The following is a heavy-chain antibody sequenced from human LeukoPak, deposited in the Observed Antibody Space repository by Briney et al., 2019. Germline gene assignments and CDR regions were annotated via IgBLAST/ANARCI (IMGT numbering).Heavy chain of an antibody. J-gene: IGHJ4*02. CDR3: ARSDPRYRGSPY. Sequence: GSLRLSCAASGFTLSNYEFNWVRQVPGKGLEWVSYISIIGGMINYADSVKGRFTISRDNAKNSLYLQMNSLRAEDTAVYYCARSDPRYRGSPYWGQGTLVTVSS. CDR1: GFTLSNYE. D-gene: IGHD1-26*01. V-gene: IGHV3-48*03. CDR2: ISIIGGMI.